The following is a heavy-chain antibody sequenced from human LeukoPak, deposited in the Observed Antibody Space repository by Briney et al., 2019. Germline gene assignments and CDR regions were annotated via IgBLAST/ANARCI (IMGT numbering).Heavy chain of an antibody. J-gene: IGHJ4*02. V-gene: IGHV3-30*04. Sequence: GRSLRLSCAASGFTFSSYAMHWVRQAPGKGLEWVAVISYDGSNKYYADSVKGRFTISRDNSKNTLYLQMNSLRAEDTAVYYCAKDLRIAAAGTFDYWGQGTLVTVSS. D-gene: IGHD6-13*01. CDR2: ISYDGSNK. CDR3: AKDLRIAAAGTFDY. CDR1: GFTFSSYA.